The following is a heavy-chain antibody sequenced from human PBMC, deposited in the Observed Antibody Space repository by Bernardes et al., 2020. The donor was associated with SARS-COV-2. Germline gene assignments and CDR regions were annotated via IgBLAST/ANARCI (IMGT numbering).Heavy chain of an antibody. CDR2: INWNGGST. CDR3: MAYYYDSSGYYNDY. Sequence: GGSLRLSCAASGFTFDDYGMSWVRQAPGKGLEWVSGINWNGGSTGYADSVKGRFTISRDNAKNSLYLQMNSLRAEDTALYHCMAYYYDSSGYYNDYWGQGTLVTVSS. D-gene: IGHD3-22*01. CDR1: GFTFDDYG. J-gene: IGHJ4*02. V-gene: IGHV3-20*01.